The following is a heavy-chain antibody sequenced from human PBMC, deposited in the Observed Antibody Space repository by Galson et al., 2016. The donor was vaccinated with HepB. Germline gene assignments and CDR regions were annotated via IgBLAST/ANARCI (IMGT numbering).Heavy chain of an antibody. CDR3: ARRRGSGSHDY. V-gene: IGHV3-7*05. Sequence: SLRLSCAASGFTFSSYWMSWVRQAPGKRLECVANIKQDGSEQYYVDSAKGRFTISRDNAKNSLYLQMNSLRAEDTAVYYCARRRGSGSHDYWGQGTLVTVSS. D-gene: IGHD3-10*01. CDR2: IKQDGSEQ. CDR1: GFTFSSYW. J-gene: IGHJ4*02.